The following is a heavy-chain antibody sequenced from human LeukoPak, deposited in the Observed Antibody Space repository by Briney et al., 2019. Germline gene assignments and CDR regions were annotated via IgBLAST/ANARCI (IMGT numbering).Heavy chain of an antibody. J-gene: IGHJ4*02. CDR3: ATQPATVVTPALDY. Sequence: GGSLRLSCAVSGFTVSSNYMSWVRQAPGKGLEWVSVIYSGGSTYYADSVKGRFTISRDNSKNTLYLQMNSLRAEDTAVYYCATQPATVVTPALDYWGQGTLVTVSS. V-gene: IGHV3-66*02. CDR2: IYSGGST. D-gene: IGHD4-23*01. CDR1: GFTVSSNY.